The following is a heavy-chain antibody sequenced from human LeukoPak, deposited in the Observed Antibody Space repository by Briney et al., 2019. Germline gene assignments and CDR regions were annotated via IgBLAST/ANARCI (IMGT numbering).Heavy chain of an antibody. D-gene: IGHD6-6*01. CDR2: INPNSGGT. V-gene: IGHV1-2*02. Sequence: APVKVSCKASGYTFTGYYMHWVRQAPGQGLEWMGWINPNSGGTNYAQKFQGRVTMTRDTSISTAYMELSRLRSDDTAVYYCARELYNRRFRAAQGYWGQGTLVTVSS. CDR1: GYTFTGYY. J-gene: IGHJ4*02. CDR3: ARELYNRRFRAAQGY.